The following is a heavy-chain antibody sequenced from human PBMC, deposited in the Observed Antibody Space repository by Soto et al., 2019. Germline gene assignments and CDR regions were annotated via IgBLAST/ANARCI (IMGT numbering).Heavy chain of an antibody. D-gene: IGHD4-17*01. CDR2: ISYDGSNK. J-gene: IGHJ3*02. CDR1: GFTFGSYA. V-gene: IGHV3-30-3*01. CDR3: ARDRNGDYGQNAFDI. Sequence: QVQLVESGGGVVQPGRSLRLSCAASGFTFGSYAMHWVRQAPGKGLEWVAVISYDGSNKYYADSVKGRFTISRDNSKNTLYLQMNSLRAEDTAVYYCARDRNGDYGQNAFDIWGQGTMVTVSS.